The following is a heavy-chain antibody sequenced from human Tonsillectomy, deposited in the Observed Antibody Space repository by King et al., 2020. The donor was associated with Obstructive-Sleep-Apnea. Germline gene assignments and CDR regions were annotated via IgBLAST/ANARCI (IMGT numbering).Heavy chain of an antibody. D-gene: IGHD3-9*01. J-gene: IGHJ4*02. CDR3: ARDLILTGYYSGDLVY. Sequence: QLQESGPGLVKPSETLSLTCTVSGGSISSSSYYWGWIRQPPGKGLEWIGSIYYRGRTYYNSSLKSRVIISVDTSKNQFSLKLSSVTAADTAVYYCARDLILTGYYSGDLVYWGQGTLVTVSS. CDR2: IYYRGRT. V-gene: IGHV4-39*07. CDR1: GGSISSSSYY.